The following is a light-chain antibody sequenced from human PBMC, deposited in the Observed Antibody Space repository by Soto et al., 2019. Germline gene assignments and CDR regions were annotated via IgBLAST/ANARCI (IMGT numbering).Light chain of an antibody. CDR2: EVT. V-gene: IGLV2-14*01. Sequence: QSALTQPASVSGSPGQSITISCTGTSSDVGGYVSWYQQHPGKAPKIMIYEVTNRPSGVSNRFSGSKSGNTASLTISGLQAEDEADYYCSSYTSSSTLVVFGGGTKLTVL. CDR3: SSYTSSSTLVV. J-gene: IGLJ2*01. CDR1: SSDVGGY.